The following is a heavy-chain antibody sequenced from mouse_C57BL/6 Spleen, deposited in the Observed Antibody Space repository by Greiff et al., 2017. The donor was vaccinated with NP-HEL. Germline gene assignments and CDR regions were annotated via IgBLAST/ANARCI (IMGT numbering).Heavy chain of an antibody. CDR2: IYPGSGNT. CDR1: GYSFTSYY. V-gene: IGHV1-66*01. CDR3: AMGYDYDGDGYAMDY. Sequence: QVQLQQSGPELVKPGASVKISCKASGYSFTSYYIHWVKQRPGQGLEWIGWIYPGSGNTKYNEKFKGKATLTADTSSSTAYMQLSSLTSEDSAVYYGAMGYDYDGDGYAMDYWGQGTSVTVSS. D-gene: IGHD2-4*01. J-gene: IGHJ4*01.